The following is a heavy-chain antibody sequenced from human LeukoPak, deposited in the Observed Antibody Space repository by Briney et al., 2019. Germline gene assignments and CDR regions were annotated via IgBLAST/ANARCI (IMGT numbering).Heavy chain of an antibody. J-gene: IGHJ3*02. V-gene: IGHV1-2*02. Sequence: ASVKVSCKASGFTFTAFYMHWVRQAPGQGLEWMAWINLSSGGTNYAQKFRGRVTMTRDSSISTAYMELISLRSDDTAIYYCVTSTGYFNTWGAFDIWGQGTVVTVSS. CDR2: INLSSGGT. CDR1: GFTFTAFY. CDR3: VTSTGYFNTWGAFDI. D-gene: IGHD2-15*01.